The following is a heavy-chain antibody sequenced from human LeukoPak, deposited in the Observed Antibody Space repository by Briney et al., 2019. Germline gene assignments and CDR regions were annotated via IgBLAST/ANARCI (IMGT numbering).Heavy chain of an antibody. D-gene: IGHD3-3*01. CDR2: IYYSGST. V-gene: IGHV4-59*01. J-gene: IGHJ5*02. CDR3: ARDSVTILAFDP. Sequence: SETLSLTCTVSGGSISSYYWSWIRQPPGKGLEWIGYIYYSGSTNYNPSLKSRVTISVDTSKNQFSLKLSSVTAADTAVYYCARDSVTILAFDPWGLGTLVTVSS. CDR1: GGSISSYY.